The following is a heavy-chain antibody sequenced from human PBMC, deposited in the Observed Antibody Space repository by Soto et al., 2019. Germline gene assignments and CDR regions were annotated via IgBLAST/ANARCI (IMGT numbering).Heavy chain of an antibody. CDR1: GFTFSDYY. Sequence: QVQLVESGGGLVKPGGSLRLSCAASGFTFSDYYMSWIRQAPGKGLEWVSYISSSSSYTNYADSAKGRFTISRDNAKNSLYLQMNSLRAEDTAVYYCARAVYKHDAFDIWGQGTMVTVSS. CDR2: ISSSSSYT. V-gene: IGHV3-11*06. J-gene: IGHJ3*02. CDR3: ARAVYKHDAFDI. D-gene: IGHD1-1*01.